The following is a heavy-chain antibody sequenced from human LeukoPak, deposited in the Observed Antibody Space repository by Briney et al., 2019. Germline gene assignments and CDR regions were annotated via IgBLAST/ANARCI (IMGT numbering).Heavy chain of an antibody. D-gene: IGHD1-26*01. CDR2: VSGSGGST. J-gene: IGHJ4*02. V-gene: IGHV3-23*01. Sequence: PGGSLRLSCAASGFTFSNYAMNWVRPAPRKGMEWDSGVSGSGGSTYYSDSVKGRFTISRDHSKNMVYLQMNGLRAEDTALYYCGKVAGGKGCVSDCWGQGTLVTVSS. CDR3: GKVAGGKGCVSDC. CDR1: GFTFSNYA.